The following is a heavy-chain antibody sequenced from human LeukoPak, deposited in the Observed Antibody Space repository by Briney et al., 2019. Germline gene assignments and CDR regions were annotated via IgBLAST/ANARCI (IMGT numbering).Heavy chain of an antibody. Sequence: GGTLRLSCAASGFTFSNYAMSWVRQAPGKGLEWVSGISGSGAYSYYADSVKGRFTISRDNSKNTLYLQMNSLRAEDTAVYYCARDYHYYYMDVWGKGTTVTISS. V-gene: IGHV3-23*01. CDR2: ISGSGAYS. CDR1: GFTFSNYA. J-gene: IGHJ6*03. CDR3: ARDYHYYYMDV.